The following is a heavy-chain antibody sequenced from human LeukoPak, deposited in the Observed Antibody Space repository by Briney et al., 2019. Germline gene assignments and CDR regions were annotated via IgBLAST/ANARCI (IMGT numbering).Heavy chain of an antibody. D-gene: IGHD6-13*01. Sequence: PGGSLRLSCAASGFTFSSYGMHWVRQVPGKGLEWVDNIKQDGSDKYYVDSVKGRFTISRDNAKNSLYLQMNSLRAEDTAVYYCARMTVYSSSWLAYYMDVWGKGTTVTVSS. J-gene: IGHJ6*03. CDR3: ARMTVYSSSWLAYYMDV. CDR2: IKQDGSDK. V-gene: IGHV3-7*01. CDR1: GFTFSSYG.